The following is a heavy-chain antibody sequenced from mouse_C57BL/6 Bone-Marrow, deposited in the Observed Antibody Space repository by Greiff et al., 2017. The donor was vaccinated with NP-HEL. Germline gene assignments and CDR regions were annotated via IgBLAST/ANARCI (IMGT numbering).Heavy chain of an antibody. CDR1: GYTFTDYY. CDR3: ARSPHYYGSSYRYFDV. J-gene: IGHJ1*03. CDR2: IGPGSGST. Sequence: VKLVESGAELVKPGASVKISCKASGYTFTDYYINWVKQRPGQGLEWIGKIGPGSGSTYYNEKFKGKATLTADKSSSTAYMQLSSLTSEDSAVYFCARSPHYYGSSYRYFDVWGTGTTVTVSS. V-gene: IGHV1-77*01. D-gene: IGHD1-1*01.